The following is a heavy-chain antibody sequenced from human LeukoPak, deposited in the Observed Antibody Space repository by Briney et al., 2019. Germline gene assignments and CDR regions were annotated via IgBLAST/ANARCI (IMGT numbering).Heavy chain of an antibody. J-gene: IGHJ4*02. CDR3: ARDPGGYCSGGSCYGFDY. V-gene: IGHV3-30*04. Sequence: GGSLRLSCAASGFTFSSYAMHWVRQAPGKGLEWVAVILYDGSNKYYADSVKGRFTISRDNSKNTLYLQMNSLRAEDTAVYYCARDPGGYCSGGSCYGFDYWGQGTLVTVSS. CDR2: ILYDGSNK. D-gene: IGHD2-15*01. CDR1: GFTFSSYA.